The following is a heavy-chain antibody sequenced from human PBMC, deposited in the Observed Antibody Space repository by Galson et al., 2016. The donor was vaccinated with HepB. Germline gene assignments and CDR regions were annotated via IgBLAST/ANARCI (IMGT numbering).Heavy chain of an antibody. J-gene: IGHJ4*02. CDR1: DYTFTSYG. V-gene: IGHV1-18*01. D-gene: IGHD3-3*01. CDR2: ISAYNGNT. CDR3: AREMTIFGVLDY. Sequence: SVKVSCKAFDYTFTSYGISWMRQAPGQGLEWMGWISAYNGNTNCAQKVQGRVTMTTDTSTSTAYMELRSLRSDDTAVYYCAREMTIFGVLDYWGQGTLVTVSS.